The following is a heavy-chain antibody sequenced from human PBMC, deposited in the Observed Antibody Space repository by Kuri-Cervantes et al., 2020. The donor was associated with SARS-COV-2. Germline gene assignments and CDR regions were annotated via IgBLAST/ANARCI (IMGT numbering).Heavy chain of an antibody. J-gene: IGHJ1*01. Sequence: GSLRLSCKGSGYSFTSYWIGWVRQMPGKGLEWMGIIYPGDSDTRYSPSFQGQVTISADKSISTAYLQWSSLKASDTAMYYCASGSGWYPEYFQHWGQGTLVTVSS. CDR1: GYSFTSYW. CDR3: ASGSGWYPEYFQH. CDR2: IYPGDSDT. D-gene: IGHD6-19*01. V-gene: IGHV5-51*01.